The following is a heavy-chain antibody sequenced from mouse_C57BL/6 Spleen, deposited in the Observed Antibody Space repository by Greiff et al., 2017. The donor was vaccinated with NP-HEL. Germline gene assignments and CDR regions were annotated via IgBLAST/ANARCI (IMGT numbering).Heavy chain of an antibody. CDR3: ARRGDYDDGYYAMDY. Sequence: QVQLQQPGAELVKPGASVKLSCKASGYTFTSYWMQWVKQRPGQGLEWIGEIDPSDSYTNYNQKFKGKATLTVDTSSSTAYMQLSSLTSEDSAVYYCARRGDYDDGYYAMDYWGQGTSVTVSS. D-gene: IGHD2-4*01. J-gene: IGHJ4*01. CDR1: GYTFTSYW. V-gene: IGHV1-50*01. CDR2: IDPSDSYT.